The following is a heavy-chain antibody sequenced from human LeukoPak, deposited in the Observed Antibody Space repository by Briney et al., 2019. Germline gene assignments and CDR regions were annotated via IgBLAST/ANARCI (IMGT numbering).Heavy chain of an antibody. CDR3: AKDLRDDIVVVVAASYFDY. CDR1: GFTFSSYA. Sequence: GGSLRLSCAASGFTFSSYAMSWVRQAPGKGLEWVSAISGSGGSTYYADSVKGRFTISRDNSKNTLYLQMNSLRAEDTAVYYCAKDLRDDIVVVVAASYFDYWDQGTLVTVSS. CDR2: ISGSGGST. D-gene: IGHD2-15*01. V-gene: IGHV3-23*01. J-gene: IGHJ4*02.